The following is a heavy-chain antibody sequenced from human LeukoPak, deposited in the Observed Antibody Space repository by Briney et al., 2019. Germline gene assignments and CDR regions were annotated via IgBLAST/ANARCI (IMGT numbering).Heavy chain of an antibody. CDR3: AKDIERFGYEHWSGYTLDP. Sequence: PGGSLRLSCAAAGFTFDDYAMHWVRQAPGKGLEWVSGISWNSGSIGYADSVKGRFTISRDNAKNSLYLQMNSLRAEDTALYYCAKDIERFGYEHWSGYTLDPWGQGTLVTVSS. CDR1: GFTFDDYA. J-gene: IGHJ5*02. V-gene: IGHV3-9*01. CDR2: ISWNSGSI. D-gene: IGHD3-3*01.